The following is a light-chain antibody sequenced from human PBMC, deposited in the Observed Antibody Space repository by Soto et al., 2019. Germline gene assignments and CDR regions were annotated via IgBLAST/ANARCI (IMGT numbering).Light chain of an antibody. CDR1: SSDVGAYNY. Sequence: QSALTQPASVSGSLGQSITISCTGTSSDVGAYNYVSWYQQHPGKAPKLMIYEVSNRPSGVSNRFSGSKSGNTASLTISGLQAEAEADYYCSSYTRTTTLGVFGTGTKVTVL. CDR3: SSYTRTTTLGV. CDR2: EVS. V-gene: IGLV2-14*01. J-gene: IGLJ1*01.